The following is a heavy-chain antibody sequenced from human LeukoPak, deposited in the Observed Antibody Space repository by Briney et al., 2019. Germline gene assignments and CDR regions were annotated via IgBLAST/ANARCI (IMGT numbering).Heavy chain of an antibody. CDR3: ARGRDRSKAGDH. CDR2: IHPHGMF. Sequence: SETLSLTCAVYGGSCADYYCSWIRQPPGKGLEWIGEIHPHGMFYYNSSLMSRVTISIDTSKTPFSLRLTSVTATHTAFYYCARGRDRSKAGDHWGQGSLVTVSS. J-gene: IGHJ4*02. V-gene: IGHV4-34*01. CDR1: GGSCADYY. D-gene: IGHD5-24*01.